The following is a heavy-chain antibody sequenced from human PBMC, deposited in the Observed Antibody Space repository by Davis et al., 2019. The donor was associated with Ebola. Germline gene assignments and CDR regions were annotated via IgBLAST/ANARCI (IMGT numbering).Heavy chain of an antibody. CDR2: ISYDKSNK. CDR3: AKVDYGDASPLYYYYYYGMDV. D-gene: IGHD4-17*01. J-gene: IGHJ6*02. Sequence: GESLKISCAASGFTFSSYGMHWVRQAPGKGLEWVAVISYDKSNKYYADSVKGRFTISRDNSKNTLYLQMNSLRAEDTAVYYCAKVDYGDASPLYYYYYYGMDVWGQGTTVTVSS. CDR1: GFTFSSYG. V-gene: IGHV3-30*18.